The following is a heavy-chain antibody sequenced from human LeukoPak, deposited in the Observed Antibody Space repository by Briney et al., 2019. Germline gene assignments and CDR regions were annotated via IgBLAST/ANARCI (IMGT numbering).Heavy chain of an antibody. CDR3: AHSSSWYSNFDY. CDR1: GFTFSTYY. J-gene: IGHJ4*02. Sequence: GGSLRLSCAASGFTFSTYYMNWVRQAPGKGLEWVSYISSSGSTIYYADSLKGRFTISRDNAKNTLYLQVNSLRAEDTAVYYCAHSSSWYSNFDYWGQGTLVTVSS. CDR2: ISSSGSTI. D-gene: IGHD6-13*01. V-gene: IGHV3-48*03.